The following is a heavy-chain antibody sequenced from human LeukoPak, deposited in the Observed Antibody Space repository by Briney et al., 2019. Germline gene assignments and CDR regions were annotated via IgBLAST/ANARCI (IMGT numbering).Heavy chain of an antibody. CDR3: ARVKSRITIFEWFDP. CDR2: IIPILGIA. D-gene: IGHD3-3*01. V-gene: IGHV1-69*02. Sequence: ASVKVSCKASGGTFSSYTISWVRQAPGQGLEWMGRIIPILGIANYAQKFQGRVTIPADKSTSTAYMELSSLRSEDTAVYYCARVKSRITIFEWFDPWGQGTLVTVSS. J-gene: IGHJ5*02. CDR1: GGTFSSYT.